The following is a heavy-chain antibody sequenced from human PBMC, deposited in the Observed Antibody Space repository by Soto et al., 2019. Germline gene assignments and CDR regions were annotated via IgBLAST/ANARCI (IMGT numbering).Heavy chain of an antibody. CDR1: GGSISSGGYY. V-gene: IGHV4-31*03. CDR2: TYYSGST. J-gene: IGHJ4*02. CDR3: ARGKNPSGYYFDY. D-gene: IGHD5-12*01. Sequence: PSETLSLTCPVSGGSISSGGYYWSWIRQHPGKGLEWIGYTYYSGSTYYNPSLKSRVTVSVDTSKNQFSLKLSSVTAADTAVYYCARGKNPSGYYFDYWGQGTLVTVSS.